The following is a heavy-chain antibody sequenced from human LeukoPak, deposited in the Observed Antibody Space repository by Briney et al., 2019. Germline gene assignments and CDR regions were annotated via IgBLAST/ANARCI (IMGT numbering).Heavy chain of an antibody. Sequence: PGGSLRLSCAASGFTFSSYARNWVRQAPGKGLEWVSGISGSGGSTYYADSVKGRFTISRDNSKNTLYLQMNSLRAEDTAVYYCAKDRYSNYGNWFDPWGQGTLVTVFS. J-gene: IGHJ5*02. D-gene: IGHD4-11*01. CDR1: GFTFSSYA. CDR3: AKDRYSNYGNWFDP. CDR2: ISGSGGST. V-gene: IGHV3-23*01.